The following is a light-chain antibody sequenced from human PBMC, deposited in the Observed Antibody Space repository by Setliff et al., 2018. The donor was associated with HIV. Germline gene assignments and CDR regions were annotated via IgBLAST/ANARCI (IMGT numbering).Light chain of an antibody. Sequence: QSVLTQPPSVSAAPGQKVTISCSGSSSNIGNNYVSWYQHLPGTAPKLLIYDNNKRPSGIPDRFSGSKSGTSATLGITGLQTGDEADYYCGTWRNSLSAFYVFGTGTKVTVL. V-gene: IGLV1-51*01. CDR3: GTWRNSLSAFYV. CDR1: SSNIGNNY. CDR2: DNN. J-gene: IGLJ1*01.